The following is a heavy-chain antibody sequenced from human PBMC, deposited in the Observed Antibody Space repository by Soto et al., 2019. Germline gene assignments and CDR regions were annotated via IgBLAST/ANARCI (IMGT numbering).Heavy chain of an antibody. CDR1: GFTFSDYY. D-gene: IGHD3-3*01. CDR2: ISSSGSTI. V-gene: IGHV3-11*01. CDR3: ARVAYYDFWSGYLFAESQDYYYMDV. Sequence: GGSLRLSCAASGFTFSDYYMSWIRQAPGKGLEWVSYISSSGSTIYYADSVKGRFTISRDNAKNSLYLQMNSLRAEDTAVYYCARVAYYDFWSGYLFAESQDYYYMDVWGKGTTVTVSS. J-gene: IGHJ6*03.